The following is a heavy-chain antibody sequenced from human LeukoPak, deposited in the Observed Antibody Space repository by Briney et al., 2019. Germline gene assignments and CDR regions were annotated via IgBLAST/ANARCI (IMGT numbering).Heavy chain of an antibody. D-gene: IGHD3-22*01. J-gene: IGHJ3*02. CDR2: ITDTGGV. CDR3: ARDLYYDSSGYALTDAFDI. V-gene: IGHV3-48*01. Sequence: GGSLRLSCAASGFTFSTYNMNWVRQAPGKGLEWLSFITDTGGVQYADSVKGRFTISRDNAKKSLYLQMNSLRAEDTAVYYCARDLYYDSSGYALTDAFDIWGQGTMVTVSS. CDR1: GFTFSTYN.